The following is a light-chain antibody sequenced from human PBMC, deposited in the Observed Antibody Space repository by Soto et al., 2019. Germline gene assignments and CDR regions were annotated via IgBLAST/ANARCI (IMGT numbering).Light chain of an antibody. Sequence: DIKFTQSPSFLSASVGDRVTRDCRASQGISSYLAWYQQKPGKAPKLLIYAASTLQSGVPSRFSGSGSGTEFTLTISSLQPEDFATYYCQQCHSYWTFGQGTKVDIK. J-gene: IGKJ1*01. CDR2: AAS. CDR1: QGISSY. CDR3: QQCHSYWT. V-gene: IGKV1-9*01.